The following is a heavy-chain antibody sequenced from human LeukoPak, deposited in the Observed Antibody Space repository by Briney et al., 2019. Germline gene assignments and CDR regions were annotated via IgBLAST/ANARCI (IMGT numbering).Heavy chain of an antibody. CDR2: IYHSGST. J-gene: IGHJ3*02. Sequence: SETLSLTCTVSGGSISSGGYYWSWIRQPPGKGLEWIGYIYHSGSTYYNPSLKSRVTISVDRSKNQFSLKLSSVTAADTAVYYCARSPERDSSGYSVVGAFDIWGQGTMVTVSS. CDR1: GGSISSGGYY. CDR3: ARSPERDSSGYSVVGAFDI. V-gene: IGHV4-30-2*01. D-gene: IGHD3-22*01.